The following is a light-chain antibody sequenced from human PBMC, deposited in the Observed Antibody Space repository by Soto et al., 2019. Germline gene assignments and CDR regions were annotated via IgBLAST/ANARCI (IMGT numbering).Light chain of an antibody. V-gene: IGLV8-61*01. CDR2: STN. J-gene: IGLJ3*02. CDR1: SGSVSTSYY. Sequence: QTVVTQEPSFSVSPGRTVTLTCGLSSGSVSTSYYPSWYQQTPGQAPRTLIYSTNTRSSGVPDRFSGSILGNKAALTITGAQADDESDYYCVLYMGSGISVFGGETNLTVL. CDR3: VLYMGSGISV.